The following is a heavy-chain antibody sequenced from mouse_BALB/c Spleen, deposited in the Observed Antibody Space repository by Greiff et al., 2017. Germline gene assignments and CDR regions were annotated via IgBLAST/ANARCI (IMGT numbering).Heavy chain of an antibody. CDR2: IWAGGST. CDR3: ARDRDGYDWYFDV. CDR1: GFSLTSYG. J-gene: IGHJ1*01. D-gene: IGHD1-2*01. V-gene: IGHV2-9*02. Sequence: VHLVESGPGLVAPSQSLSITCTVSGFSLTSYGVHWVRQPPGKGLEWLGVIWAGGSTNYNSALMSRLSISKDNSKSQVFLKMNSLQTDDTARYYCARDRDGYDWYFDVWGAGTTVTVSS.